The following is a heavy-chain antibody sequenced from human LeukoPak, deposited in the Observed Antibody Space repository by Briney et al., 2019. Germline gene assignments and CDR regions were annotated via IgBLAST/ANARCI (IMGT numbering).Heavy chain of an antibody. D-gene: IGHD3-16*02. Sequence: GGSLRLSCAASGFTVSSNYMSWVRQAPGKGLEWVSYISSSGSTIYYADSVKGRFTVSRDNAKNSLDLQMNSLRSEDTAVYYCVRDRGISFYFDYWGQGTLVTVSS. V-gene: IGHV3-48*01. CDR3: VRDRGISFYFDY. CDR1: GFTVSSNY. CDR2: ISSSGSTI. J-gene: IGHJ4*02.